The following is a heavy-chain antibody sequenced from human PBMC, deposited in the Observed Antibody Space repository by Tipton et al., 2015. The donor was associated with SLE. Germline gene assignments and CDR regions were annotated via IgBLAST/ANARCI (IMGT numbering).Heavy chain of an antibody. CDR1: GGSISSGGYS. V-gene: IGHV4-30-2*01. D-gene: IGHD4-17*01. J-gene: IGHJ4*02. CDR2: IYHSGST. CDR3: AGGQDDFGDY. Sequence: TLSLTCAVSGGSISSGGYSWSWIRQPPGKGLEWIGYIYHSGSTYYNPSLKSRVIISVDRSKNQFSLKLSSVTAADTAVYYCAGGQDDFGDYWGQGTLVTVSS.